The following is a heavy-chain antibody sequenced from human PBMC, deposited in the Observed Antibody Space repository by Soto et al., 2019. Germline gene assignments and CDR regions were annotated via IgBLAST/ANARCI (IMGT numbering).Heavy chain of an antibody. CDR1: GGSIGSGGYY. CDR2: IYYSGST. J-gene: IGHJ4*02. CDR3: ASLDSGYDLRFDY. Sequence: PSETLSLTCTVSGGSIGSGGYYWSWIRQHPGKGLEWIGYIYYSGSTYYNPSLKSRVTISVDTSKNQFSLKLSSVTAADTAVYYCASLDSGYDLRFDYWGQGTLVTVSS. V-gene: IGHV4-31*03. D-gene: IGHD5-12*01.